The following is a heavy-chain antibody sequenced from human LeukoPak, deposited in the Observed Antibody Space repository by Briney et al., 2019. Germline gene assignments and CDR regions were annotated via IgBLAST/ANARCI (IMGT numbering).Heavy chain of an antibody. CDR1: GITLSNYG. Sequence: GGSLRLSCAVSGITLSNYGMSWVRQAPGKGLEWVAGISDSGGRTNYADSVKGRFTISRDNPKNTLYLQMNSLKAEDTAVYFCAKRGVVIRVILVGFHKEAYYFDSWGQGALVTVSS. D-gene: IGHD3-22*01. V-gene: IGHV3-23*01. CDR2: ISDSGGRT. J-gene: IGHJ4*02. CDR3: AKRGVVIRVILVGFHKEAYYFDS.